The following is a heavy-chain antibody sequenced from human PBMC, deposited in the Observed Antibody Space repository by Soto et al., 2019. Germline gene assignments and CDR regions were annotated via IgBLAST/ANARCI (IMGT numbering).Heavy chain of an antibody. CDR1: DFSLSGFY. CDR2: ISMSGSYK. J-gene: IGHJ4*02. D-gene: IGHD2-8*01. V-gene: IGHV3-11*06. Sequence: GGSLRLSCVGSDFSLSGFYMSWVRQAPGKGLEWLSFISMSGSYKTYAASVEGRFTISRDNVKNVLYLQMDSLRVEDTAVYYCASRGHCSNGQCHPFDYWGQGTQVTVSS. CDR3: ASRGHCSNGQCHPFDY.